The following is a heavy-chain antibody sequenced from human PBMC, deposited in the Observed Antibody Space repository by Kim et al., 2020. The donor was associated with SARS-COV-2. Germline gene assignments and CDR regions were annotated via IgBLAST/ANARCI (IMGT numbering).Heavy chain of an antibody. CDR3: ARDVFSEQQLVTPPPLDY. J-gene: IGHJ4*02. Sequence: KSRVTMSVDTSKNQFSLKLSSVPAADTAVYYCARDVFSEQQLVTPPPLDYWGQGTLVTVSS. V-gene: IGHV4-4*06. D-gene: IGHD6-13*01.